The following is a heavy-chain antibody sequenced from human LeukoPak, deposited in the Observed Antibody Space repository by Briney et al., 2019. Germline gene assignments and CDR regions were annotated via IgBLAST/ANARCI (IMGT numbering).Heavy chain of an antibody. V-gene: IGHV4-59*01. J-gene: IGHJ5*02. CDR3: ARDGDDYGDYNWFDP. D-gene: IGHD4-17*01. CDR2: IYYSGST. CDR1: GGSISSYY. Sequence: SETLSLTCTVSGGSISSYYWSWIRQLPGKGLEWIGYIYYSGSTNYNPSLKSRVTISVDTSKNQFSLKLSSVTAADTAVYYCARDGDDYGDYNWFDPWGQGTLVTVSS.